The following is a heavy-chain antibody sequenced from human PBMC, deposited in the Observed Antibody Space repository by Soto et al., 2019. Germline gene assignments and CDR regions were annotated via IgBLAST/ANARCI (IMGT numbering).Heavy chain of an antibody. V-gene: IGHV4-59*01. Sequence: SETLSLTCTVAGGSISSYDWSWIRQPPGKGLEWIGYIYYSGSTNYNPSLKSRVTISVDTSKNQFSLKLSSVTAADTAVYYCARKNKYSSSPGDFDYWGQGTLVTVSS. CDR1: GGSISSYD. D-gene: IGHD6-6*01. CDR3: ARKNKYSSSPGDFDY. J-gene: IGHJ4*02. CDR2: IYYSGST.